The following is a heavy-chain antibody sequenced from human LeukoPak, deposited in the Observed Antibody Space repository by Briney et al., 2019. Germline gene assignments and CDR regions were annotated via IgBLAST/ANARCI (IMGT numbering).Heavy chain of an antibody. CDR1: GFTFSTFP. CDR2: IKQDGSEK. V-gene: IGHV3-7*01. Sequence: QPGGSLRLSCVASGFTFSTFPMIGLPQTPGRGLEWVANIKQDGSEKYYVDSVEGRFTISRDNAKNSLYLQMNSLRVDDTAVYYCARGGSAYRFWRQGTLVTVSS. J-gene: IGHJ4*02. CDR3: ARGGSAYRF. D-gene: IGHD3-16*01.